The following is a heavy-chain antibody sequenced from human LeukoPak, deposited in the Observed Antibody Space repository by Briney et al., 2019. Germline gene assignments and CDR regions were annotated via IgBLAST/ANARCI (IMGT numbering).Heavy chain of an antibody. Sequence: PSETLSLTCAVSGASISSSNWWSWVRQPPGKGLEWIGEIHHSGKTNYNPSLKSRVTISVDKSKNQFSLNLSSVTAADTAVYYCARLQLERLDYWGQGTLVTVSS. CDR1: GASISSSNW. D-gene: IGHD1-1*01. V-gene: IGHV4-4*02. CDR3: ARLQLERLDY. J-gene: IGHJ4*02. CDR2: IHHSGKT.